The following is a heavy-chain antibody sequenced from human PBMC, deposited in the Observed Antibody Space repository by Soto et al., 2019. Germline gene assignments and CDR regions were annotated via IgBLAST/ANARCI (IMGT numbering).Heavy chain of an antibody. CDR1: GGSISSYY. CDR3: ARDAYGGYDQVFDY. V-gene: IGHV4-59*01. CDR2: MYSSGSA. D-gene: IGHD5-12*01. J-gene: IGHJ4*02. Sequence: SETLSLTCTVSGGSISSYYWTWIRQPPGKRLEWVGYMYSSGSAKYNPSLKSRVTISVDTSKNQFSLKLSSVTATDTAVYYCARDAYGGYDQVFDYWGQGTLVTVSS.